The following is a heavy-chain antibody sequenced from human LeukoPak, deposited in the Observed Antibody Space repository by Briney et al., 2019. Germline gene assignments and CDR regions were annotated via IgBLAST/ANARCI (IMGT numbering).Heavy chain of an antibody. CDR1: GFTFSNYG. CDR2: IRYDGNNK. Sequence: GGSLRLFCGASGFTFSNYGMLWVRQAPGKGLEWVAFIRYDGNNKLYADSVKGRFTISRDNSKNTLYLHINSLRAEDTAVYYCVKDNPLDYWGQGTLVIVSS. J-gene: IGHJ4*02. V-gene: IGHV3-30*02. CDR3: VKDNPLDY. D-gene: IGHD1-14*01.